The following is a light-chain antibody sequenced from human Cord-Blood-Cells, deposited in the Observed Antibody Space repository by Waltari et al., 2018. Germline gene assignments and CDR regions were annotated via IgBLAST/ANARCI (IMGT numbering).Light chain of an antibody. V-gene: IGKV4-1*01. CDR1: QGGLYSTTNKND. CDR3: QKYCSTPPT. CDR2: WAS. Sequence: IVFTQSSDLLAVSSGDRATITCKSTQGGLYSTTNKNDLPWYQQNPGQPPKLLIYWASTRESGVPDRFSGGGSGADFTHTIGSLRAEDVAVYYCQKYCSTPPTFGQGTKVEIK. J-gene: IGKJ1*01.